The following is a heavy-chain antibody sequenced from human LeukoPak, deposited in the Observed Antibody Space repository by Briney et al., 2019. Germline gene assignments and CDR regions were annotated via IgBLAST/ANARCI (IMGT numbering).Heavy chain of an antibody. D-gene: IGHD4-17*01. J-gene: IGHJ3*02. CDR3: ARDIDYEDAFDI. CDR2: IYNSGST. CDR1: GGSISSYY. V-gene: IGHV4-4*07. Sequence: SETLSLTCTVSGGSISSYYWSWIRQPAGKGLEWIGRIYNSGSTTYNPSLKSRVTMSVDTSKNQFSLKLSSVTAADTAVYYCARDIDYEDAFDIWGQGTMVTVSS.